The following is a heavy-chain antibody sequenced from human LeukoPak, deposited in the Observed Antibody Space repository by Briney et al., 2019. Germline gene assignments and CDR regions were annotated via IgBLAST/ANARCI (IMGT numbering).Heavy chain of an antibody. V-gene: IGHV1-46*01. J-gene: IGHJ4*02. CDR2: INPSGGST. CDR3: ASTRSDYSSSSRRFDY. CDR1: GYTFTSYY. Sequence: ASVKVSCKASGYTFTSYYMHWVRQAPGQGLEWMGIINPSGGSTSYAQKFQGRVTMTRDTSTSTVYMELSSLRSEDTAVYYCASTRSDYSSSSRRFDYWGQGTLVTVSS. D-gene: IGHD6-6*01.